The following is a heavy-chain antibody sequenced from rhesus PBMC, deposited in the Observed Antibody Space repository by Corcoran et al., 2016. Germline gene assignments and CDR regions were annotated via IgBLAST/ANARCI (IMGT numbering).Heavy chain of an antibody. J-gene: IGHJ4*01. D-gene: IGHD6-25*01. Sequence: QVQLQESGPGVVKPSETLSLTCAVSGYSISSGYDWSWLRPPPGKGLEWMGYIYGSSGSTNYNPSLKNRVTSSKDPSKNQFSLKLSSVTAADTAVYYCARVSGNIDYWGQGVLVTVSS. CDR2: IYGSSGST. CDR1: GYSISSGYD. V-gene: IGHV4-76*01. CDR3: ARVSGNIDY.